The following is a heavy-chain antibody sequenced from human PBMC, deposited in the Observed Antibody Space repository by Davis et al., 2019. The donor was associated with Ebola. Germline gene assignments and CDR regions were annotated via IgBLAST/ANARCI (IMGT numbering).Heavy chain of an antibody. Sequence: MPSETLSLTCAVYGGSFSGYYWSWTRQPPGKGLEWIGEINHSGSTNYNPSLKSRVTISVDTSKNQFSLKLSSVTAADTAVYYCARGRTAGYYYYGMDVWGQGTTVTVSS. J-gene: IGHJ6*02. D-gene: IGHD6-13*01. CDR2: INHSGST. V-gene: IGHV4-34*01. CDR3: ARGRTAGYYYYGMDV. CDR1: GGSFSGYY.